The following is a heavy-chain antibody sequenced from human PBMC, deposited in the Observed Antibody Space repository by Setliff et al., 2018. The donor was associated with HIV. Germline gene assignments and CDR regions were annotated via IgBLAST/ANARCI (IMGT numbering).Heavy chain of an antibody. V-gene: IGHV4-4*07. CDR3: ARSIHGGGSEPFDT. CDR1: GASLQSYY. D-gene: IGHD3-10*01. J-gene: IGHJ5*02. Sequence: SETLSLTCSVSGASLQSYYRSWIRQPAGKGLQWIGRIYYVGWSKYNPSLEDRVTMSVDTSNNQFSLSLRSVTAADTAIYYCARSIHGGGSEPFDTWGQGILVTVSS. CDR2: IYYVGWS.